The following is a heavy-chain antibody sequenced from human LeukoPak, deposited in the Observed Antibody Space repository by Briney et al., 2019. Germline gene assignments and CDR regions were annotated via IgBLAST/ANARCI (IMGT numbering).Heavy chain of an antibody. J-gene: IGHJ5*02. CDR3: ARAEDYGDPTQYNWFDP. V-gene: IGHV4-59*01. CDR2: IYYSGST. D-gene: IGHD4-17*01. CDR1: GGSISSYY. Sequence: SETLSLTCTVSGGSISSYYWSWTRQPPGKGLEWIGYIYYSGSTNYNPSLKSRVTISVDTSKNQFSLKLSSVTAADTAVYYCARAEDYGDPTQYNWFDPWGQGTLVTVSS.